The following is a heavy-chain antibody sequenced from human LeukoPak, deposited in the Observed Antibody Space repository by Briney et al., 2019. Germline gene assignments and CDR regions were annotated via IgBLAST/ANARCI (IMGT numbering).Heavy chain of an antibody. CDR1: GFTFSNAW. Sequence: GGSLRLSCAASGFTFSNAWMSRVRQAPGRGLEWVANIDQSGGRNNYVDSVKGRFTISRDNAKNSLFLEMSSLRADDTAVYFCARDVEGGTFDIWGQGTTVTVSS. V-gene: IGHV3-7*05. J-gene: IGHJ3*02. CDR2: IDQSGGRN. CDR3: ARDVEGGTFDI. D-gene: IGHD3-16*01.